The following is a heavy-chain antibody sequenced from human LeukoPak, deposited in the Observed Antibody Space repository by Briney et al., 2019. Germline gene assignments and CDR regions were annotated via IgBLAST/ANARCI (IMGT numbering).Heavy chain of an antibody. J-gene: IGHJ3*02. CDR3: ARVIRDSSGYFDAFDI. D-gene: IGHD3-22*01. CDR2: IYYSGSS. CDR1: GGSIRSYY. Sequence: SETLSLTCTVSGGSIRSYYWTWIRQPPGKGLEWIGYIYYSGSSNYNPSLKSRVTISVDTSKNQFSLKLSSVTAADTAVYYCARVIRDSSGYFDAFDIWGQGTMVTVSS. V-gene: IGHV4-59*08.